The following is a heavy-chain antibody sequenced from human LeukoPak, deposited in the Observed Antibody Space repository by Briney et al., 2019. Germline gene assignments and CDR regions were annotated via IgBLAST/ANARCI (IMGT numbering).Heavy chain of an antibody. V-gene: IGHV4-39*07. CDR3: ARTGGSFYFYYYMDV. Sequence: SETLSLTCTVSGHSVRSSSYNWGWIRQPPGKGLEWIGSIHYTGTTYYNPSLKSRVTISIDTSKNYFSLRLSSVTAADTALYYCARTGGSFYFYYYMDVWGKGTTVTVSS. J-gene: IGHJ6*03. D-gene: IGHD1-26*01. CDR2: IHYTGTT. CDR1: GHSVRSSSYN.